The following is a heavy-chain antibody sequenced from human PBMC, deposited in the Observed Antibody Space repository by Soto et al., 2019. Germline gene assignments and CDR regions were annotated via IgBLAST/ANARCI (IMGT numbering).Heavy chain of an antibody. D-gene: IGHD2-15*01. CDR1: GFSLSSSGVS. CDR2: IYWDDDK. J-gene: IGHJ3*02. Sequence: QITLKESGPTLVKPTQTLTLTCTFSGFSLSSSGVSVGWIRQPPGKALEWLALIYWDDDKRYSPSLKGRLTITKDTSKNQVVLTMTNVDPVDTATYYCAHRGRCSGGTCYSNDAFDIWGQGTMVTVSS. CDR3: AHRGRCSGGTCYSNDAFDI. V-gene: IGHV2-5*02.